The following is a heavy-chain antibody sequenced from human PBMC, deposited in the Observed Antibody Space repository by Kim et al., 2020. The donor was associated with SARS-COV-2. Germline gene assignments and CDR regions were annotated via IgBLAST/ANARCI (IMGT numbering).Heavy chain of an antibody. V-gene: IGHV3-23*01. Sequence: GGSLRLSCAASGFTFSSYAMSWVRQAPGKGLEWVSAISGSGGSTYYADSVKGQFTISRDNSKNTLYLQMNSLRAEDTAVYYCAKALSPRVLHLRVFDPWGQGTLVTVSS. CDR1: GFTFSSYA. D-gene: IGHD3-16*01. CDR3: AKALSPRVLHLRVFDP. CDR2: ISGSGGST. J-gene: IGHJ5*02.